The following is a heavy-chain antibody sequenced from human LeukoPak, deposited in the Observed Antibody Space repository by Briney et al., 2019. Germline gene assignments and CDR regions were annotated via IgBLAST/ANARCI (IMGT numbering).Heavy chain of an antibody. CDR3: ARFRYYYGMDV. CDR2: IYYSGST. Sequence: SETLSLTCTVSGGSTSSYYWSWIRQPPGKGLEWIGYIYYSGSTNYNPSLKSRVTISVDTSKNQFSLKLSSVTAADTAVYYCARFRYYYGMDVWGQGTTVTVSS. CDR1: GGSTSSYY. V-gene: IGHV4-59*08. J-gene: IGHJ6*02.